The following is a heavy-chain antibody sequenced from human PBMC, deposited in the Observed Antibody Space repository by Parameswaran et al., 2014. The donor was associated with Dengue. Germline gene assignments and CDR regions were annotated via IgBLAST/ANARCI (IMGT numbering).Heavy chain of an antibody. J-gene: IGHJ4*02. Sequence: VRQMPGKGLEWVSAIRGSGTDTYYADSVKGRFTISRDNSKNTLYLQMNSLRAEDTAIYYCAKEFYYDASVDYWGQGTLVTVSS. CDR3: AKEFYYDASVDY. D-gene: IGHD3-22*01. CDR2: IRGSGTDT. V-gene: IGHV3-23*01.